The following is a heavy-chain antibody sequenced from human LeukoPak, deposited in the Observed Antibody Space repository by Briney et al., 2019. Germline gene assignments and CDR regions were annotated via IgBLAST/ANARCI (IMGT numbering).Heavy chain of an antibody. V-gene: IGHV4-34*01. CDR3: VEYSSSLLGY. J-gene: IGHJ4*02. D-gene: IGHD6-13*01. CDR1: GGSFSGYY. Sequence: SETLSLTCAVYGGSFSGYYWSWIRQPPGKGLEWIGEINHSGSTNYNPSLKSRVTISVDTSKNQFSLKLSSVTAADTAVYYCVEYSSSLLGYWGQGTLVTVSS. CDR2: INHSGST.